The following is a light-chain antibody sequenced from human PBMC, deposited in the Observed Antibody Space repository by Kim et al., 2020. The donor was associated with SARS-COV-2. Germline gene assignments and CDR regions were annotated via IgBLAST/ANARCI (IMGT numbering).Light chain of an antibody. CDR3: QSFDSGNRGV. CDR1: SGSIASNY. J-gene: IGLJ1*01. V-gene: IGLV6-57*04. Sequence: NFMLTQPHSVSESPGKTVTISCTRSSGSIASNYVQWYQQRPGSAPTTVIYENSQRPSGVPGRYSCSIDSSSNSASLSISGLKTEDEADYHCQSFDSGNRGVFGAGTKVTVL. CDR2: ENS.